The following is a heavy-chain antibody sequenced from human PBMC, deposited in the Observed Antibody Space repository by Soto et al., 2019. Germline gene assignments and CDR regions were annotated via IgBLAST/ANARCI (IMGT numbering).Heavy chain of an antibody. J-gene: IGHJ4*02. V-gene: IGHV1-46*01. D-gene: IGHD4-17*01. Sequence: QVQLVQSGAEVKKPGASVKVSCKASGYTFTNYYMHWVRQAPGQGLEWMGIINPSGGSTSYAQKFKGRVTMTRDTSTSTVYMELSSLRLEDTAVYYCAREWPVTSDYWGQGTLVTVSS. CDR2: INPSGGST. CDR1: GYTFTNYY. CDR3: AREWPVTSDY.